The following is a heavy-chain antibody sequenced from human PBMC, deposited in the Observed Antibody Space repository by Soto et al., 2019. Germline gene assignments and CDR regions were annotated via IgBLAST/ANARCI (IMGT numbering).Heavy chain of an antibody. V-gene: IGHV3-48*01. CDR1: GFTFSSYI. J-gene: IGHJ4*02. Sequence: GGSLRLSCAASGFTFSSYIMSWVRQAPGKGLECVSYIGSSSSTIYYADSVKGRFTISRDSAKNSLYLQMNSLRAEDTAVYYCARGDFADWGQGTLVTVSS. CDR2: IGSSSSTI. CDR3: ARGDFAD.